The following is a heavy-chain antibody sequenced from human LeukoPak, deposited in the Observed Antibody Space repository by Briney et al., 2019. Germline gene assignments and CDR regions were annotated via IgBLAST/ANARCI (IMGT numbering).Heavy chain of an antibody. J-gene: IGHJ4*02. CDR1: GFTVSSNY. Sequence: PGGSLRLSCAASGFTVSSNYMSWVRQAPGKGLEWVSVIYSGGSTYYADSVKGRFTISRDNSKNTLYLQMNSLRAEDTAVYYCAKVRWYSSFFDYWGQGTLVTVSS. D-gene: IGHD6-19*01. CDR3: AKVRWYSSFFDY. V-gene: IGHV3-66*01. CDR2: IYSGGST.